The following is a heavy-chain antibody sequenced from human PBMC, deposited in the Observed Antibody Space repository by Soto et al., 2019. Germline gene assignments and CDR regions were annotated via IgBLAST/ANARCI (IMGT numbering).Heavy chain of an antibody. J-gene: IGHJ5*02. V-gene: IGHV4-30-4*01. CDR2: IYYSGST. CDR1: GGSISSGDYY. CDR3: ARSTYYYDSSGYPQNWFDP. Sequence: QVQLQESGPGLVKPSQTLSLTCTVSGGSISSGDYYWSWIRQPPGKGLEWIGYIYYSGSTYYNPSLKSRGTISVDTSKNQFSLKLSSVTAADTAVYYCARSTYYYDSSGYPQNWFDPWGQGTLVTVSS. D-gene: IGHD3-22*01.